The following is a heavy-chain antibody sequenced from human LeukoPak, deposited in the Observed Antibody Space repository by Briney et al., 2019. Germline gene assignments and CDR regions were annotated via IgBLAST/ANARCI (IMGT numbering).Heavy chain of an antibody. CDR1: GFSFSDYY. CDR2: FDRGRDGK. Sequence: GGSLRLSCAGSGFSFSDYYMAWVRQTPGKGLQRVSLFDRGRDGKAHADSVEGRFTSSRDNDKNSLYLLMNSLTADDTAVYYCARELGSSRAFDIWGQGTMVTVSS. V-gene: IGHV3-11*05. J-gene: IGHJ3*02. D-gene: IGHD2-15*01. CDR3: ARELGSSRAFDI.